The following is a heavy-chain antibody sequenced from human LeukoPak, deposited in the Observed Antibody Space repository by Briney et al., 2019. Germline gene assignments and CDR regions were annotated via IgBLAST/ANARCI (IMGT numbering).Heavy chain of an antibody. V-gene: IGHV3-20*04. Sequence: GGSLRLSCASSGFTFDDYGMSWVRQAPGKGLEWVSGINWNGGSTGYADSVKGRFTISRDNAKNSLYLQMNSQRVEDTALYYCARGLFSGSPGFSYYFDYWGQGTLVTVSS. CDR1: GFTFDDYG. CDR3: ARGLFSGSPGFSYYFDY. CDR2: INWNGGST. D-gene: IGHD1-26*01. J-gene: IGHJ4*02.